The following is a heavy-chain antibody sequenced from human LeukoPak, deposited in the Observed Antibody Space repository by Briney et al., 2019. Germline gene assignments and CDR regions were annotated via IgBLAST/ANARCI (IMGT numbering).Heavy chain of an antibody. CDR2: INPNSGGT. D-gene: IGHD5-18*01. CDR3: ARDPRGYSYGYYCYYGMDV. CDR1: GYTFTGYY. J-gene: IGHJ6*02. V-gene: IGHV1-2*04. Sequence: ASVKVSCKASGYTFTGYYMHWVRQAPGQGLEWMGWINPNSGGTNYAQKFQGWVTMTRDTSISTAYMELSRLRSDDTAVYYCARDPRGYSYGYYCYYGMDVWGQGTTVTVSS.